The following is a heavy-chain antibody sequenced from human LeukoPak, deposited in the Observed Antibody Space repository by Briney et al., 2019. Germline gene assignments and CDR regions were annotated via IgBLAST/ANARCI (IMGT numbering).Heavy chain of an antibody. J-gene: IGHJ4*02. D-gene: IGHD3-22*01. CDR3: ARRDTSRYSGR. V-gene: IGHV4-59*08. CDR1: GDSINNYY. CDR2: IHYSGGT. Sequence: SETLSLTCTVSGDSINNYYWSWFRQPPGKGLEWIGYIHYSGGTNHNPSLKSRVNISMDTSTNQFSLKLNSVTAADTALYYCARRDTSRYSGRWGQGTLVTVSS.